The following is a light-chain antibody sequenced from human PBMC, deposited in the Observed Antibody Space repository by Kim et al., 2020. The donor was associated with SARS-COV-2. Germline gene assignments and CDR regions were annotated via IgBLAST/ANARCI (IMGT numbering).Light chain of an antibody. CDR1: SLRSYY. Sequence: SSERTQDPAVSVALGQTVRITCQGDSLRSYYATWYQQRPRQAPVLVIYGRNNRPSGIPDRFSGSSSGNTASLTISGAQAEDEADFYCQSRDSGGNVLFGGGTKLTVL. V-gene: IGLV3-19*01. J-gene: IGLJ2*01. CDR2: GRN. CDR3: QSRDSGGNVL.